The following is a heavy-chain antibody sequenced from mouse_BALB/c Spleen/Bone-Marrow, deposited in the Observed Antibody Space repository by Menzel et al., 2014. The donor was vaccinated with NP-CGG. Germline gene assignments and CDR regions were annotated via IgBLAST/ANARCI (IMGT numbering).Heavy chain of an antibody. Sequence: VQLQQSGGGLVQPGGSLKLSCVASGFTFSSYGMSWVRQTPDKRLELVATINNNGGSTYYPDSVKGQFTISRDNAKNTLYLQTSSLKSEDTAMYYCARVYGWYFDVWGAGTTVTVSS. CDR1: GFTFSSYG. J-gene: IGHJ1*01. D-gene: IGHD1-1*01. CDR2: INNNGGST. CDR3: ARVYGWYFDV. V-gene: IGHV5-6-3*01.